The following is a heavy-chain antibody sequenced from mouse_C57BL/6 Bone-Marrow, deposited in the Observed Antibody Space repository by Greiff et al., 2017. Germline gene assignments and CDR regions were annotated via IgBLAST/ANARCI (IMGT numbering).Heavy chain of an antibody. CDR3: ARDAAYYSSSWFAY. V-gene: IGHV5-4*01. J-gene: IGHJ3*01. D-gene: IGHD2-5*01. CDR1: GFTFSSYA. CDR2: ISDGGSYT. Sequence: EVQLVESGGGLVKPGGSLKLSCAASGFTFSSYAMSWVRQTPEKRLEWVATISDGGSYTYYPDNVKGRFTISRDNAKNNLYLQMSHLKSEDTAMYYCARDAAYYSSSWFAYWGQGTLVTVSA.